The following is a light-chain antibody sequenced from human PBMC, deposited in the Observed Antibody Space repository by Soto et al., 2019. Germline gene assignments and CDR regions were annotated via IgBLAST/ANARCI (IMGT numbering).Light chain of an antibody. V-gene: IGKV3-20*01. CDR3: QQYGSSPRT. CDR2: GAS. J-gene: IGKJ1*01. CDR1: QSLSSTY. Sequence: EIVLTQSPGTLSLSPGDRATLSCRASQSLSSTYLAWYQQKPGQAPRLLIYGASRRATGIPDRFSGSGSGTDFALTISRLEPEDFAVYYCQQYGSSPRTFGQGTKVDIK.